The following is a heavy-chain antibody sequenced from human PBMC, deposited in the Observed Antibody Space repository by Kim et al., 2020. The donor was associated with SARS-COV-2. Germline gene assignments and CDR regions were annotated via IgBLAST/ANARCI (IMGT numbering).Heavy chain of an antibody. J-gene: IGHJ6*02. CDR3: ARSTEYYDYAMDV. Sequence: GYAQKFQGRVTMTRNTSISTAYMALSSLRSEDTAVYYCARSTEYYDYAMDVWGQGTTVTVSS. V-gene: IGHV1-8*01.